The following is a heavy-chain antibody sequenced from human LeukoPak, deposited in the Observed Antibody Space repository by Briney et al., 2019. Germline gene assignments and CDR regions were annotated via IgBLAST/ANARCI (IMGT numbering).Heavy chain of an antibody. D-gene: IGHD3-22*01. Sequence: SETLSLTCTVSGGSLSSGSHYWSWIRQPPGKGLEWIGYLYYSGSTNYNPSLKSRVTISVDTSKNQFSLKLSSVTAADTAVYYCASNPPYYDSSGYFYFQHWGQGTLVTVSS. CDR3: ASNPPYYDSSGYFYFQH. J-gene: IGHJ1*01. CDR2: LYYSGST. V-gene: IGHV4-61*01. CDR1: GGSLSSGSHY.